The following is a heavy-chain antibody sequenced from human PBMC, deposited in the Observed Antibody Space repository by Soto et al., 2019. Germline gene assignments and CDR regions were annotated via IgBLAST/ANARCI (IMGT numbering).Heavy chain of an antibody. D-gene: IGHD3-10*01. V-gene: IGHV4-31*03. CDR1: GGSISSGGYY. J-gene: IGHJ3*02. CDR2: IYYSGST. Sequence: QVQLQESGPGLVKPSQTLSLTCTVSGGSISSGGYYWSWIRQHPGKGLEWIGYIYYSGSTYSNPSLSSRVTISVDTAKNQFSLKLSSGTAAVTAVYYCARGGIMVRGVPALAFDIWGQGTMVTVSS. CDR3: ARGGIMVRGVPALAFDI.